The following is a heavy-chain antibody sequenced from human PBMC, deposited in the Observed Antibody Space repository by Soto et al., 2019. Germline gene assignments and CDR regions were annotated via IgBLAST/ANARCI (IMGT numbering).Heavy chain of an antibody. CDR2: IYYTGST. D-gene: IGHD7-27*01. CDR3: ARRREQGRDLLFDY. CDR1: GGSINSYY. J-gene: IGHJ4*02. V-gene: IGHV4-59*08. Sequence: SETLSLTCTVSGGSINSYYWNWIRQPPGKGLEWIGYIYYTGSTNYNPSLKSRVTISVDTSRNQFSLKLSSVTAADTAVYYCARRREQGRDLLFDYWGQGTLVTVSS.